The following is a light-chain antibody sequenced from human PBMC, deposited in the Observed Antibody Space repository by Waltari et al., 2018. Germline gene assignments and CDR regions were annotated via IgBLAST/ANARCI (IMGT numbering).Light chain of an antibody. CDR1: QRLTKNY. Sequence: VLTQSPGTLSLSPGERATLSCRASQRLTKNYLAWYQQKPGQAPRLLIYGASSRAAGIPDRFSGSGSGTVFSLSISRLEPEDSAVYYCQHYVRLPVTFGQGTKVEIK. CDR2: GAS. J-gene: IGKJ1*01. V-gene: IGKV3-20*01. CDR3: QHYVRLPVT.